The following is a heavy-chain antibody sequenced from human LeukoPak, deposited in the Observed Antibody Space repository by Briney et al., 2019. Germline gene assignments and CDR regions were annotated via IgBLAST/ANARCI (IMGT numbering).Heavy chain of an antibody. CDR3: ARGSVLDY. CDR1: GFTFSDYY. J-gene: IGHJ4*02. CDR2: ISGSGSSTI. Sequence: PGGSLRLSCAASGFTFSDYYMNWIRQAPGKGLEWVSYISGSGSSTIFYADSVKGRFTISRDNAKNSLYLQMNSLRPEDTAVYYCARGSVLDYWGQGTLVTVSS. V-gene: IGHV3-11*01.